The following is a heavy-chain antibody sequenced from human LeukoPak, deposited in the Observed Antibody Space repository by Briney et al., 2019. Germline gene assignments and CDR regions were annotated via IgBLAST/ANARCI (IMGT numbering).Heavy chain of an antibody. J-gene: IGHJ6*03. V-gene: IGHV1-69*13. CDR3: ARAPQPPGSGGSWLLYYYYYMDV. CDR2: IIPIFGTA. D-gene: IGHD2-15*01. CDR1: GGTFSSYA. Sequence: ASVKVSCKASGGTFSSYAISWVRQAPGQGLEWMGGIIPIFGTANYAQKFQGRVTITADESTSTAYMEPSSLRSEDTAVYYCARAPQPPGSGGSWLLYYYYYMDVWGKGTTVTVSS.